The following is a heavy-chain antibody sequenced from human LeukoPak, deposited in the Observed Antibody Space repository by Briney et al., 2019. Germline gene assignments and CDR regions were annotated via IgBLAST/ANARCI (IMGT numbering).Heavy chain of an antibody. D-gene: IGHD3-10*01. Sequence: GGSLRLSCAASGFTFINYSMNCVRHAPAKGLEWISYISGSGTTIYYAGSVQGRFTISRDNAKNSLYLQMNSLRAHDKAVYYCARDGLPSGSFNYYYYYMDVWGKGTTVTVSS. CDR1: GFTFINYS. V-gene: IGHV3-48*04. CDR2: ISGSGTTI. J-gene: IGHJ6*03. CDR3: ARDGLPSGSFNYYYYYMDV.